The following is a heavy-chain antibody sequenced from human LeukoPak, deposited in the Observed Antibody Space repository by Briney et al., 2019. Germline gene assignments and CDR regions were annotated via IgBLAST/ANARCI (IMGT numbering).Heavy chain of an antibody. CDR2: INHSGST. J-gene: IGHJ4*02. V-gene: IGHV4-34*01. D-gene: IGHD3-16*02. CDR3: ARGPYDYVWGSYHLPYYFDY. Sequence: SETLSLTCAVYGGSFSGYYWSWIRQPPGKGLEWIGEINHSGSTNYNPSLKSRVTISVDTSKNQFSLKLSSVTAADTAVYYCARGPYDYVWGSYHLPYYFDYWGQGTLVTVSP. CDR1: GGSFSGYY.